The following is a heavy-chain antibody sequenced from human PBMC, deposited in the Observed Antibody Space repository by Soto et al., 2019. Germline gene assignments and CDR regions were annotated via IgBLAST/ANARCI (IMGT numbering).Heavy chain of an antibody. CDR3: ARDLRFSGDYYGMDV. V-gene: IGHV4-30-4*01. J-gene: IGHJ6*02. CDR1: GGSISSGDYF. D-gene: IGHD3-10*01. Sequence: QVQLQESGPGLVKPSQTLSLTCTVSGGSISSGDYFWSWIRQPPGKGLEWIGYIYYSGSTYYNPSLKSRVTIXXDXSXXPCSLKLSSVTAADTAVYYCARDLRFSGDYYGMDVWGQGTTVTVSS. CDR2: IYYSGST.